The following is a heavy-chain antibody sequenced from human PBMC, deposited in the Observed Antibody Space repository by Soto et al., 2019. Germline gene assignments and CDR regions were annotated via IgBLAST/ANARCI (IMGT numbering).Heavy chain of an antibody. V-gene: IGHV4-30-2*01. J-gene: IGHJ4*02. Sequence: SETLSLTCAVSGGSISSGGYSWSWIRQPPGKGLEWVGYIYHSGSTYYNPSLKSRVTISIDRSKNQFSLKLSSVTAADTAVYYCTRSSSTVTTLDYWGQGTLVTAPQ. CDR3: TRSSSTVTTLDY. CDR1: GGSISSGGYS. D-gene: IGHD2-2*01. CDR2: IYHSGST.